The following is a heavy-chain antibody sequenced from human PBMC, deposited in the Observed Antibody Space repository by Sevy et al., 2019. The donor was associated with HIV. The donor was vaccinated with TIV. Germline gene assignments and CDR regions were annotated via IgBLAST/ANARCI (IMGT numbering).Heavy chain of an antibody. CDR3: ITDPAYRGYDEEVINYYFYGMDV. CDR2: IKSEFDGGAI. CDR1: EFTFSSAW. D-gene: IGHD5-12*01. Sequence: GGSLRLSCTASEFTFSSAWMSWVRQAPGKGLEWVGRIKSEFDGGAIDYAAPEKGRFSISREDSKTTVYLQMNILKTDETAVYYCITDPAYRGYDEEVINYYFYGMDVWGQGTTVTVSS. V-gene: IGHV3-15*01. J-gene: IGHJ6*02.